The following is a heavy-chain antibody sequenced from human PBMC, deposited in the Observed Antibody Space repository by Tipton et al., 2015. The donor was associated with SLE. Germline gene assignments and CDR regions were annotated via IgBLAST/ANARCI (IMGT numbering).Heavy chain of an antibody. D-gene: IGHD1-26*01. CDR3: ARDEVGAGAFDI. V-gene: IGHV3-74*01. Sequence: SLRLSCAVSGFTFSNYWMHWVRQTPGKGLVWVSRISGDGTVTTSADSVRGRFTISRDNAKNTVYLQMSGLGAEDTAVYYCARDEVGAGAFDIWGQGTMVTVSS. CDR2: ISGDGTVT. CDR1: GFTFSNYW. J-gene: IGHJ3*02.